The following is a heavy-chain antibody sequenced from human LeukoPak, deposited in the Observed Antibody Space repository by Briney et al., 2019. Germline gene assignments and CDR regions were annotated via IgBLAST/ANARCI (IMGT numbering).Heavy chain of an antibody. D-gene: IGHD6-19*01. Sequence: GGSLRLSCAASGFTFNHYGMHWVRQAPGKGLEWVAFINSDGSDKLYGDSVKGRFTISRDNSKNTLSLQMNSLRPEDTALYYCAKDVVGQQWLENYWGQGTLVTVSS. CDR3: AKDVVGQQWLENY. V-gene: IGHV3-30*02. CDR1: GFTFNHYG. CDR2: INSDGSDK. J-gene: IGHJ4*02.